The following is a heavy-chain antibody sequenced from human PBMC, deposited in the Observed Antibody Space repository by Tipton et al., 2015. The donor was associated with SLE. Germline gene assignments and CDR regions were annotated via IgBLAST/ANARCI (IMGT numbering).Heavy chain of an antibody. CDR3: AKALVVVVAATPCYFDY. V-gene: IGHV3-23*01. CDR1: GFTFSSYA. J-gene: IGHJ4*02. Sequence: TLSLTCAASGFTFSSYAMSWVRQAPGKGLEWVSAISGSGGSTYYADSVKGRFTISRDNSKNTLYLQMNSLRAEDTAVYYCAKALVVVVAATPCYFDYWGQGTLVTVSS. D-gene: IGHD2-15*01. CDR2: ISGSGGST.